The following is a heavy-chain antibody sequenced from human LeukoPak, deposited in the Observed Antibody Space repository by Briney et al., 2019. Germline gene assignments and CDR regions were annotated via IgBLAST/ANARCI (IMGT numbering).Heavy chain of an antibody. D-gene: IGHD6-19*01. Sequence: GGSLRLYCAGFGFLLSRYGMHRVREAPGPGLEWVAVLWHDGSIEYYADSVKGRFTISRDKSKNTLYLQMNSLRAEDTAVYYCARQGYGGSGWDFDYWGQGTLVTVSS. V-gene: IGHV3-33*01. CDR2: LWHDGSIE. CDR3: ARQGYGGSGWDFDY. CDR1: GFLLSRYG. J-gene: IGHJ4*02.